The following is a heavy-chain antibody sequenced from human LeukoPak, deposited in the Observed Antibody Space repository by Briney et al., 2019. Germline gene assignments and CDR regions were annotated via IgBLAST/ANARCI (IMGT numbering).Heavy chain of an antibody. CDR2: IYYSGST. V-gene: IGHV4-59*08. J-gene: IGHJ5*02. D-gene: IGHD3-16*01. CDR3: ARSHFGDWFDP. Sequence: PSETLSLTCTVSGGSISSYYWSWVRQPPGKGLEGIGYIYYSGSTNYNPSLKSRVTISVDTSKNQFSLKLSSVTAADTAVYYCARSHFGDWFDPWGRGPLVTVSS. CDR1: GGSISSYY.